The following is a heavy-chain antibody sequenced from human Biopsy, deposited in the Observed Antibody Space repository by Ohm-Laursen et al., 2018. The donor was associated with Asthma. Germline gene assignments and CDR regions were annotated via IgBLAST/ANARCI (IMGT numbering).Heavy chain of an antibody. CDR2: IYWDDDK. CDR1: GFSLSTSGGG. V-gene: IGHV2-5*02. D-gene: IGHD1-26*01. Sequence: TQTLTLTCTFSGFSLSTSGGGVGWIRQPPGKALEWLGNIYWDDDKRYSPSLQSRLTITRDTPKDQVVLTMTNMGPVDTGTYYCVHTLVGLKAFDFWGQGTLVTVYS. J-gene: IGHJ4*02. CDR3: VHTLVGLKAFDF.